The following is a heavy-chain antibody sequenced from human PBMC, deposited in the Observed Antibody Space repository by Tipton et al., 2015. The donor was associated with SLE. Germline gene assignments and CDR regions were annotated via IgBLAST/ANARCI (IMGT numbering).Heavy chain of an antibody. Sequence: SLRLSCAASGFIFSSYGMYWVRQAPGKGLEWVANINQGGTERNYVDSVKGRFTISRDNAENSVYLQMKSLRVEDTAIYYCARGDVDPAIIRMWFDPWGQGTLVTVSS. CDR2: INQGGTER. J-gene: IGHJ5*02. CDR3: ARGDVDPAIIRMWFDP. CDR1: GFIFSSYG. V-gene: IGHV3-7*04. D-gene: IGHD5-18*01.